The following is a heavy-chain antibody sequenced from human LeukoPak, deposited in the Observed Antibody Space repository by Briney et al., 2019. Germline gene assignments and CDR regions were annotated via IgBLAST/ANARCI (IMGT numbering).Heavy chain of an antibody. V-gene: IGHV3-30*03. D-gene: IGHD5-18*01. CDR3: ARQYISGQWYFDY. CDR1: GFTLSSYG. J-gene: IGHJ4*02. CDR2: ISYDGSNK. Sequence: NPGGSLRLSCAASGFTLSSYGMYWVRQAPGKGLEWVAVISYDGSNKYYADSVKGRFTISRDNSKNTLYLQMNSLIPEDTAVYYCARQYISGQWYFDYWGQGTLVTVSS.